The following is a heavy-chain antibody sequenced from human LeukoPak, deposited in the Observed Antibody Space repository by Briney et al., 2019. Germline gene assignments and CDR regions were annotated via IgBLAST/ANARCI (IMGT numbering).Heavy chain of an antibody. J-gene: IGHJ4*02. V-gene: IGHV3-21*01. CDR1: GFTFSSHS. CDR2: FGTRSSSI. Sequence: GGSLRISCAASGFTFSSHSMNWVRQAPGKGLEWVSSFGTRSSSIYYADSVKGRFTISRDNARNSLYLQMNSLKAEDTAVYYCARERDEGFDYWGQGTLVTVSS. D-gene: IGHD5-24*01. CDR3: ARERDEGFDY.